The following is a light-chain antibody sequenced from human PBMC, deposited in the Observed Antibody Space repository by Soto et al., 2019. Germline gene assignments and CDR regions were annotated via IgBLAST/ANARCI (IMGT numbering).Light chain of an antibody. CDR3: QQYIRWPLT. V-gene: IGKV3D-15*01. J-gene: IGKJ4*01. CDR2: DAS. Sequence: EMVVTQSPATLSVSPGDRVTLSCRTSQDVSSNLAWYQQKPGQPPSLLIYDASTRATGTPARFSGSGSGTEFTLAVSSLQSEDYALYFCQQYIRWPLTFGGGTKVEIK. CDR1: QDVSSN.